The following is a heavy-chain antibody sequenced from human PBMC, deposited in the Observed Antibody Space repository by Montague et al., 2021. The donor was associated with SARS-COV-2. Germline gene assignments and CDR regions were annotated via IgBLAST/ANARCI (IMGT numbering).Heavy chain of an antibody. J-gene: IGHJ4*02. Sequence: SETLSLTCTVSGGSVSSSHYYWAWIRQPPGKGLEWIGSISCSGSTYYNPSLKSRVTISVDTSENQFSLKLSSVTAADTAVYYCARGYYGSGSYYFLGNWGQGTLVTVSS. D-gene: IGHD3-10*01. CDR3: ARGYYGSGSYYFLGN. CDR2: ISCSGST. CDR1: GGSVSSSHYY. V-gene: IGHV4-39*07.